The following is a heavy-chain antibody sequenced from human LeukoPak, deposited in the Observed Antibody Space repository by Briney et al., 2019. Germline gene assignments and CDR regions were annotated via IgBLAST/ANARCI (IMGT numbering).Heavy chain of an antibody. Sequence: GGSLRLSCAASGFTFSSYAMSWVRQAPGKGLEWVSAMSGSGGSTYYADSVKGRFTISRDNSKNTLYLQMNSLRAEDTAVYYCAKDRGGYSYGDFDYWGQGTLVTVSS. J-gene: IGHJ4*02. CDR1: GFTFSSYA. CDR3: AKDRGGYSYGDFDY. V-gene: IGHV3-23*01. CDR2: MSGSGGST. D-gene: IGHD5-18*01.